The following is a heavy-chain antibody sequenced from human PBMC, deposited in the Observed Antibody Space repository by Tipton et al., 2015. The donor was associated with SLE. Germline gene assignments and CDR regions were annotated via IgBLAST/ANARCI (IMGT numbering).Heavy chain of an antibody. CDR2: INHSGST. V-gene: IGHV4-34*01. J-gene: IGHJ6*02. CDR1: GGSFSGYY. Sequence: TLSLTCAVYGGSFSGYYWSWIRQPPGKGLEWIGEINHSGSTNYNPSLKSRVTISVDTSKNQFSLKLSSVTAADTAVYYCARGDIVVVRGYFYYYYGMDVWGQGTTVTVSS. D-gene: IGHD2-2*01. CDR3: ARGDIVVVRGYFYYYYGMDV.